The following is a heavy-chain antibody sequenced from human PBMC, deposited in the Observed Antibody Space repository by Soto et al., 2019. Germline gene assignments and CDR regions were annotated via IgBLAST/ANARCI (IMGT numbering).Heavy chain of an antibody. CDR2: INHSGST. CDR1: GGSFIGYY. J-gene: IGHJ6*02. D-gene: IGHD3-9*01. V-gene: IGHV4-34*01. Sequence: TSETLSLTGAVYGGSFIGYYWSWIRQPPGKGLEWIGEINHSGSTNYNPSLKSRVTISVDTSKNQFSLKLSSVTAAGTAVYYCARDLVIRGSRYYYGMDVWGQGTTVTVSS. CDR3: ARDLVIRGSRYYYGMDV.